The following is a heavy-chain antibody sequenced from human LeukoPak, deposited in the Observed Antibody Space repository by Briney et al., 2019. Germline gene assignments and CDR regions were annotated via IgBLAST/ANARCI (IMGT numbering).Heavy chain of an antibody. CDR1: GFTYSNYA. CDR3: ARETSIQLWTYYYFDY. V-gene: IGHV3-23*01. J-gene: IGHJ4*02. Sequence: PGGSLRLSCVTSGFTYSNYAMNWVRHAPGKGLEWVSGINGPSSATYYTDSVQGRFTISRDRSKDTLYLQMDNLRVEDTAIYYCARETSIQLWTYYYFDYWGQGALVTVSS. D-gene: IGHD3-10*01. CDR2: INGPSSAT.